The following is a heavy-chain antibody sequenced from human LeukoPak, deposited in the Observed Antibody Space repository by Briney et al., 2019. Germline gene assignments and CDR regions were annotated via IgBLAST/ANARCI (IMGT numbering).Heavy chain of an antibody. V-gene: IGHV4-59*01. D-gene: IGHD3-10*01. J-gene: IGHJ4*02. CDR3: ASGTRGSGTYAFNY. Sequence: SETLSLTCTVSGVSISNYYWGWIRQPPGKGLEWIGDINYSGSTNYNPSLRSRVTMSVDTSKNQFSLKMTSVTAADTAVYYCASGTRGSGTYAFNYWGQGALVTVSS. CDR2: INYSGST. CDR1: GVSISNYY.